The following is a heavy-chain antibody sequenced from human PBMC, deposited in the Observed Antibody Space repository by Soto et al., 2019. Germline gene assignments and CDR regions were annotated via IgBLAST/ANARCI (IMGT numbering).Heavy chain of an antibody. Sequence: GASVKVSCKASGGTFSSYAISWVRQAPGQGLEWMGGIIPIFGTANYAQKVQGRVTITADESTSTAYMELSSLRSEDTAVYYCARGEGGDVLTPRVKYYYYYYGMDVWGQGTTVTVSS. V-gene: IGHV1-69*13. J-gene: IGHJ6*02. CDR2: IIPIFGTA. CDR3: ARGEGGDVLTPRVKYYYYYYGMDV. D-gene: IGHD2-21*02. CDR1: GGTFSSYA.